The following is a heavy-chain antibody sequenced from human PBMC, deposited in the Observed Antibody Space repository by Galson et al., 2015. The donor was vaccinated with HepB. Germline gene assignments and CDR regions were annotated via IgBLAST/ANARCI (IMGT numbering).Heavy chain of an antibody. D-gene: IGHD1-26*01. J-gene: IGHJ2*01. CDR2: ISSSGSTI. CDR1: GFTFSDYY. V-gene: IGHV3-11*01. Sequence: SLRLSCAASGFTFSDYYMSWIRQAPGKGLEWVSYISSSGSTIYYADSVKGRFTISRDNAKNSLYLQMNSLRAEDTAVYYCARELLVGVPMVGYFDLWGRGTLVTVSS. CDR3: ARELLVGVPMVGYFDL.